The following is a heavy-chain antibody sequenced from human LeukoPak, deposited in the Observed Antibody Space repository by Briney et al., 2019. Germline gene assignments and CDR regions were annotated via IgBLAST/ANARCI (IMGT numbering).Heavy chain of an antibody. J-gene: IGHJ4*02. CDR2: ISSSSSTI. Sequence: GGSLRLSCAASGFTFSSYSMNWVRQAPGEGLEWVSYISSSSSTIYYADSVKGRFTISRDNAKNSLYLQTNSLRAEDTAVYYCARLAGVHDYSNYGQFDYWGQGTLVTVSS. CDR3: ARLAGVHDYSNYGQFDY. D-gene: IGHD4-11*01. V-gene: IGHV3-48*01. CDR1: GFTFSSYS.